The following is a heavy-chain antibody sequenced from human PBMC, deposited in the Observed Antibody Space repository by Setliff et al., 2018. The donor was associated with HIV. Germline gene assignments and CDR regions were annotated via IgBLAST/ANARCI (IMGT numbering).Heavy chain of an antibody. CDR2: IHYTGTT. D-gene: IGHD3-10*01. V-gene: IGHV4-4*02. Sequence: SETLSLTCTVSGGSISSNDWWNWVRQPPGKGLEWIGKIHYTGTTYYNSSLKSRVRISVDTSTNQFSLNVTSVTAADTAVYYCARGNYYNMWADPFDYWGQGTLVTVSS. J-gene: IGHJ4*02. CDR3: ARGNYYNMWADPFDY. CDR1: GGSISSNDW.